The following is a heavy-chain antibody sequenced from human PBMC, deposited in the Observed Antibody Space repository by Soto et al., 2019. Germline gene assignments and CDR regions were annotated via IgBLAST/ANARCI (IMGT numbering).Heavy chain of an antibody. V-gene: IGHV3-30*03. J-gene: IGHJ4*02. Sequence: GGSLRLSCAASGFTFSSYGMHWVRQAPGKGLEWVAVISYDGSNKYYADSVKGRFTISRDNSKNTLYLQMNSLRAEDTAVYYCAYNRDPFYFRAQGALVPVSS. CDR1: GFTFSSYG. D-gene: IGHD1-20*01. CDR3: AYNRDPFYF. CDR2: ISYDGSNK.